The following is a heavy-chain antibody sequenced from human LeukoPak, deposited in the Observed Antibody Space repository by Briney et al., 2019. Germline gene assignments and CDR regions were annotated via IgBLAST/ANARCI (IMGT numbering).Heavy chain of an antibody. CDR1: GFTFSSYS. Sequence: PGGSLRLSCAASGFTFSSYSMNWVRQAPGKGLEWVSYISSSGSTIYYADSVKGRFTISRGNAKNSLYLQMNSLRPEDTAVYYCARFGYNDFDYWGQGTLVTVS. J-gene: IGHJ4*02. D-gene: IGHD5-24*01. CDR3: ARFGYNDFDY. CDR2: ISSSGSTI. V-gene: IGHV3-48*03.